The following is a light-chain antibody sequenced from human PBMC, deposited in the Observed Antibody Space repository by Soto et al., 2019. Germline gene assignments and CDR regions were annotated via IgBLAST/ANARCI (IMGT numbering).Light chain of an antibody. Sequence: EIVLTQSPATLSVSPGERVTLSCRASQSVDINLAWYQQKPGQAPRLLIYGASTRATDMPGRFSGRGSGTEFTLTISSLQSEDFAVYYCQHYNKGPRFGQGTKVDI. J-gene: IGKJ1*01. CDR3: QHYNKGPR. V-gene: IGKV3-15*01. CDR1: QSVDIN. CDR2: GAS.